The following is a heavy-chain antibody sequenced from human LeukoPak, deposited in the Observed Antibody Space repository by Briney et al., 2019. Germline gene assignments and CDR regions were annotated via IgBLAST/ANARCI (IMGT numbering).Heavy chain of an antibody. CDR2: INPNSGGT. CDR1: GYTFTGYY. CDR3: ARGLDTMIDAYYFDY. D-gene: IGHD3-22*01. Sequence: ASVKVSCKASGYTFTGYYMHWVRQAPGQGLEWMGWINPNSGGTNYAQKFQGRVTMTRDTSISTAYMELSRLRSDDTAVYYCARGLDTMIDAYYFDYWGQGTLVTASS. J-gene: IGHJ4*02. V-gene: IGHV1-2*02.